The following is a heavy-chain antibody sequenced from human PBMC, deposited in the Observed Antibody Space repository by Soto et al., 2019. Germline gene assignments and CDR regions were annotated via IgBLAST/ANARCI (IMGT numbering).Heavy chain of an antibody. D-gene: IGHD3-10*01. V-gene: IGHV4-34*01. J-gene: IGHJ5*02. Sequence: PSETLSLTCAVYGGSFSGYYWSWIRQPPGKGLEWIGEINHSGSTNYNPSLKSRVTISVDTSKNQFSLKLSSVTAADTAVYYCARQGSGSHNWFDPWGQGTLVTVS. CDR1: GGSFSGYY. CDR3: ARQGSGSHNWFDP. CDR2: INHSGST.